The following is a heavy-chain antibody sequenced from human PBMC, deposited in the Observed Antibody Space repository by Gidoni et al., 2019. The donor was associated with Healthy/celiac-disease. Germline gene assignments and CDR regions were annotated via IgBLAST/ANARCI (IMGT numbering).Heavy chain of an antibody. CDR3: ATGITGTTFYYYMDV. D-gene: IGHD1-7*01. J-gene: IGHJ6*03. V-gene: IGHV4-38-2*02. Sequence: QVQLQESGPGLVKPSETLSLTCTVSGYSISSGYYWGWIRQPPGKGLEWIGSIYHSGSTYYNPSLKSRVTISVDTSKNQFSLKLSSVTAADTAVYYCATGITGTTFYYYMDVWGKGTTVTVSS. CDR2: IYHSGST. CDR1: GYSISSGYY.